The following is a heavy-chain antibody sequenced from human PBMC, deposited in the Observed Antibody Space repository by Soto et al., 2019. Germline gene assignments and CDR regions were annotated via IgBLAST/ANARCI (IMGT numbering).Heavy chain of an antibody. CDR1: GGSISSYY. CDR3: ARHPGGSGSHGYYYYYMDV. D-gene: IGHD3-10*01. CDR2: IYYSGST. Sequence: SETLSLTCTVSGGSISSYYWSWIRQPPGKGLEWIGYIYYSGSTNYNPSLKSRVTIPVDTSKNQFSLKLSSVTAADTAVYYCARHPGGSGSHGYYYYYMDVWGNGTTVTVSS. V-gene: IGHV4-59*08. J-gene: IGHJ6*03.